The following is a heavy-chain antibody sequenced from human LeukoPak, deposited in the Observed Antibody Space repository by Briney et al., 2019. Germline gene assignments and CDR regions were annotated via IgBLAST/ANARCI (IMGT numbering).Heavy chain of an antibody. V-gene: IGHV3-23*01. J-gene: IGHJ4*02. CDR1: GFTFSNYA. CDR3: AKHPIVGATGNFDY. Sequence: GGSLRLSCAASGFTFSNYAMSWVGQAPGKGLEWVSDISGSGGSTYYADSVKGRFTISRDNSKDTLDLQMNSLRAEDTAVYYCAKHPIVGATGNFDYWGQGTLVTVSS. CDR2: ISGSGGST. D-gene: IGHD1-26*01.